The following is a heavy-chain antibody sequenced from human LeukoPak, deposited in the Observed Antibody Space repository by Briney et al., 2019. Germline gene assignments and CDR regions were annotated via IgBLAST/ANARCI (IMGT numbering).Heavy chain of an antibody. J-gene: IGHJ5*02. V-gene: IGHV3-23*01. D-gene: IGHD4-17*01. CDR1: EFTFSNYA. CDR2: ISGSGGST. CDR3: AQSPGYGDYSSNWFDP. Sequence: GGSLRLSCVASEFTFSNYAMSWVRQAPGKGLEWVSAISGSGGSTYYADSVKGRFTISRDNSKNTLYLQMSSLRAEDTAVYFCAQSPGYGDYSSNWFDPWGQGTLVTVS.